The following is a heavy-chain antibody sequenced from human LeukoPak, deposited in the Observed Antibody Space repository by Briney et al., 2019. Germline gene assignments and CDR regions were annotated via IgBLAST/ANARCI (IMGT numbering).Heavy chain of an antibody. V-gene: IGHV3-15*01. CDR3: TTDGFPPHFFDY. J-gene: IGHJ4*02. CDR1: GFTFSNAW. Sequence: GGSPRLSCAASGFTFSNAWMSWVRQAPGKGLEWVGRIKSKTDGGTRDYAAPVKGRFTISRDDSKNTLYLQMNSLKTEDTAVYYCTTDGFPPHFFDYWGQGTLVTVSS. D-gene: IGHD2/OR15-2a*01. CDR2: IKSKTDGGTR.